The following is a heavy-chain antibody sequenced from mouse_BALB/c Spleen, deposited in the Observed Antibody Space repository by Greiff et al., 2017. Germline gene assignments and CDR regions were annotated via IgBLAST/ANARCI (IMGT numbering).Heavy chain of an antibody. CDR1: GFTFSSYA. CDR3: ARPHDGYYWYFDV. CDR2: ISSGGST. D-gene: IGHD2-3*01. V-gene: IGHV5-6-5*01. J-gene: IGHJ1*01. Sequence: EVQVVESGGGLVKPGGSLKLSCAASGFTFSSYAMSWVRQTPEKRLEWVASISSGGSTYYPDSVKGRFTISRDNARNILYLQMSSLRSEDTAMYYCARPHDGYYWYFDVWGAGTTVTVSA.